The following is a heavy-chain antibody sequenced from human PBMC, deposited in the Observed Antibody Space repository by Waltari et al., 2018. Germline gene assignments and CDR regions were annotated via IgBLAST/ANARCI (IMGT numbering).Heavy chain of an antibody. CDR2: VYPEDGDT. Sequence: QVQLVQSGAEVKKPGASVKVSCKVSGYTLTELSMHWVRQAPGKGLEWMGGVYPEDGDTIYAKKLQGRVTMTEDTSTNTAYMELSSLRSEDTAVYYCATWSGIAARYGDWYFDLWGRGTLVTVSS. V-gene: IGHV1-24*01. CDR3: ATWSGIAARYGDWYFDL. J-gene: IGHJ2*01. D-gene: IGHD6-6*01. CDR1: GYTLTELS.